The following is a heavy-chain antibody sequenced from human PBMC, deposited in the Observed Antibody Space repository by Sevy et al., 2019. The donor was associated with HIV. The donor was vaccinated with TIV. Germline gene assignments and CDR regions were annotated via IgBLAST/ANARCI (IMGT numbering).Heavy chain of an antibody. Sequence: GGSLRLSCAASGFTFSNAWMSWVHQAPGKGLEWVGRIKSKTDGGTTDYAAPVKGRFTISRDDSKNTLYLQMNSLKTEDTAVYYCTTVHHSIVGGSEFDYWGQGTLVTVSS. CDR1: GFTFSNAW. CDR2: IKSKTDGGTT. CDR3: TTVHHSIVGGSEFDY. V-gene: IGHV3-15*01. J-gene: IGHJ4*02. D-gene: IGHD1-26*01.